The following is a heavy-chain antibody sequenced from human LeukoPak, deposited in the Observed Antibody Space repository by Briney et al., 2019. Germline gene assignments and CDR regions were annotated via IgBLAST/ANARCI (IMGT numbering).Heavy chain of an antibody. Sequence: GGSLRLSCAASGFSVSSNYMSWVRQAPGKGLEWVSVIYSGDSTHYADSVKGRFTISRDNSKNTVYLQMNSLRAEDTAVYYCARETKDYRPLYAFDIWGQGTMVTVSS. CDR3: ARETKDYRPLYAFDI. CDR1: GFSVSSNY. V-gene: IGHV3-53*01. CDR2: IYSGDST. D-gene: IGHD4-11*01. J-gene: IGHJ3*02.